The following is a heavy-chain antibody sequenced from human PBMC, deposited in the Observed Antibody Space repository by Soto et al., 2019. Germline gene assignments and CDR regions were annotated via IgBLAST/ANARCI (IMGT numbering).Heavy chain of an antibody. J-gene: IGHJ4*02. CDR1: GGSISSNY. CDR2: VYNSGST. V-gene: IGHV4-59*01. D-gene: IGHD6-13*01. Sequence: SETLSLTCTVSGGSISSNYWTWIRQPPGKGLEWIGYVYNSGSTNYNPSLKSRVTISEDTSKSQFSLQVNSMTAADTAVYYFARYRRGAVAGYTLDNWGQGMLFTAAS. CDR3: ARYRRGAVAGYTLDN.